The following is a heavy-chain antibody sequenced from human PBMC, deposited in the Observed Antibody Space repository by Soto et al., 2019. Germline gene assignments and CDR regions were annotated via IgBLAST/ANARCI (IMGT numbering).Heavy chain of an antibody. CDR1: GFTFSSYS. V-gene: IGHV3-21*01. D-gene: IGHD2-2*01. J-gene: IGHJ5*02. Sequence: GGSLRLSCAASGFTFSSYSMNWVRQAPGKGLEWVSSISSSSSYIYYADSVKGRFTISRDNAKNSLYLQMNSLRAEDTAVYYCARVAGGCSSTSCYGLSRHWFDPWGQGTLVTVSS. CDR2: ISSSSSYI. CDR3: ARVAGGCSSTSCYGLSRHWFDP.